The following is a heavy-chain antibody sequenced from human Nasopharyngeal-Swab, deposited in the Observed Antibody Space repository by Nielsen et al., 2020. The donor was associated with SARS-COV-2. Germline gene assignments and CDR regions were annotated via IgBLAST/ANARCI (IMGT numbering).Heavy chain of an antibody. Sequence: GESLKISCAASGFTYSSYWMSWVRQAPGKGLEWVANIKQDGSEKYYVDSVKGRFTISRDNAKNSLYLQMNSLGAEDTAVYYCARGGYSGYEYYFDYWGQGTLVTVSS. V-gene: IGHV3-7*01. D-gene: IGHD5-12*01. CDR2: IKQDGSEK. CDR1: GFTYSSYW. CDR3: ARGGYSGYEYYFDY. J-gene: IGHJ4*02.